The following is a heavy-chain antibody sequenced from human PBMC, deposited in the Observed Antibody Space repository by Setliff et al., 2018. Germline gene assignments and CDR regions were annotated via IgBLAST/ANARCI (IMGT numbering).Heavy chain of an antibody. CDR3: TTEAVVGAIT. D-gene: IGHD1-26*01. V-gene: IGHV3-21*01. Sequence: GGSLRLSCAASGFTFSSYSLNWVRQAPGKGLEWVSSISSSSSYIYYADSVQGRFTISRDNAKNSLYLQMNSLRAEDTAVYYCTTEAVVGAITWSQGTLVTVSS. CDR2: ISSSSSYI. J-gene: IGHJ4*02. CDR1: GFTFSSYS.